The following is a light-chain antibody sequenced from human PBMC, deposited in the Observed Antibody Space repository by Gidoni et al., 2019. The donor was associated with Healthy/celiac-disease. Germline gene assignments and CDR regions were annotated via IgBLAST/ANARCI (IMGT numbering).Light chain of an antibody. CDR1: QSVSSY. CDR2: DAS. Sequence: EIVLTQSPATLSLSPGERATLSCRASQSVSSYVAWYQQKPGQAPRRLIYDASNRATGIPARCSGSGSGTDFTLTISSLEPEDFAVYYCQQRSNWLTFGGGTKVEIK. J-gene: IGKJ4*01. V-gene: IGKV3-11*01. CDR3: QQRSNWLT.